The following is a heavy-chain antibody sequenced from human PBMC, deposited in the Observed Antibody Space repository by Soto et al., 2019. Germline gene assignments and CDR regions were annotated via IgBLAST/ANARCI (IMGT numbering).Heavy chain of an antibody. CDR1: GGSISSYY. D-gene: IGHD1-1*01. V-gene: IGHV4-59*01. Sequence: SETLSLTCTVSGGSISSYYWSWIRQPPGKGLEWIGYIYYSGSTNYNPSLKSRVTISVDTSKNQFSLKLSSVTAADTAVYYCARERVVGTGTRYYYYYYGMDVWGQGTTVTVSS. CDR2: IYYSGST. CDR3: ARERVVGTGTRYYYYYYGMDV. J-gene: IGHJ6*02.